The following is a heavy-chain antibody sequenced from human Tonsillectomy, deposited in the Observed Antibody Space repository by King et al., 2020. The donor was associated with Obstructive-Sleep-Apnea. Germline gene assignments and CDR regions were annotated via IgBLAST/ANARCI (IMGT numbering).Heavy chain of an antibody. CDR2: IDHSDSYT. CDR1: GYSCTTYW. D-gene: IGHD6-13*01. V-gene: IGHV5-10-1*01. J-gene: IGHJ4*02. CDR3: ARLRSSSSWSIKYYFDY. Sequence: QLVQSGAEVKKPGGSLRISCKGSGYSCTTYWISWVRQMPGKGLEWMWWIDHSDSYTNYSPSVQGHVTISADKSISTAYLQWSSLKASDTAIYYCARLRSSSSWSIKYYFDYWGQGTLVTVSS.